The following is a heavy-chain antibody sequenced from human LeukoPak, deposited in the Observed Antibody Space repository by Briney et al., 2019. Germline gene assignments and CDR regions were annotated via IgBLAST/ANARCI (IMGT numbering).Heavy chain of an antibody. CDR2: LSYDGSNK. D-gene: IGHD3-16*01. V-gene: IGHV3-30*18. J-gene: IGHJ4*02. CDR3: TKGVLGGTQSVSAGLDS. Sequence: GGSLRLSCVASGFTSSYYGMHWVRQAPGKGLEWVAVLSYDGSNKYYADSVKGRFTISRDNSKNTLFLQMNSLRAEDTAVYYCTKGVLGGTQSVSAGLDSWGQGTLVTVSS. CDR1: GFTSSYYG.